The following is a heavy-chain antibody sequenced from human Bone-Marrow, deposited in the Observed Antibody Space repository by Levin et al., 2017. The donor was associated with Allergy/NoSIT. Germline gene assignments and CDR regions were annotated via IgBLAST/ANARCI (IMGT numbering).Heavy chain of an antibody. J-gene: IGHJ6*02. V-gene: IGHV1-18*01. CDR3: ARGHFPYYYYGMDV. CDR1: GYTFTTYG. CDR2: VSAYSGNT. Sequence: GESLKISCKASGYTFTTYGLTWVRQAPGQGLEWMGWVSAYSGNTNYALNLQDRVTLTTDTATNTAYMELTSLRSDDTAIYYCARGHFPYYYYGMDVWGQGTTVVVSS.